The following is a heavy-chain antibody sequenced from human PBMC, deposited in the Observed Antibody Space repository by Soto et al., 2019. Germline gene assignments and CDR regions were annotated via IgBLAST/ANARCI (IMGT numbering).Heavy chain of an antibody. J-gene: IGHJ4*02. V-gene: IGHV4-59*02. CDR1: GASVSTSY. Sequence: SETLSLTCTVSGASVSTSYWSWIRQPPGKGLEWIGYIYYSGSTNYNPSLKSRVTMSVDTSRNQFSLKLTSVTAVDTAVYYRARREIQGPIDYWGQGTLVTVSS. CDR2: IYYSGST. CDR3: ARREIQGPIDY. D-gene: IGHD1-26*01.